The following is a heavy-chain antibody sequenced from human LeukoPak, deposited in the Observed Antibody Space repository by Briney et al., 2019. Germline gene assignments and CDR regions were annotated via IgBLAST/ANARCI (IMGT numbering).Heavy chain of an antibody. J-gene: IGHJ4*02. CDR1: GFTFSSSA. Sequence: GGSLRLSCAASGFTFSSSAMSWVRQVPGKGLEWVSGISASGGSTSYADSVRGRFTISRDNSKNTLFLEMKSLRAEDTAVYYCAKPLGSSWYYFDYWGQGTLVTVSS. CDR2: ISASGGST. CDR3: AKPLGSSWYYFDY. V-gene: IGHV3-23*01. D-gene: IGHD6-13*01.